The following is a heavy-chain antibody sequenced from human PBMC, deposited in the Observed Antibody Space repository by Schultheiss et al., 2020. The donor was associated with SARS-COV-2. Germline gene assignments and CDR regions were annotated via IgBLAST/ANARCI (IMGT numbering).Heavy chain of an antibody. CDR3: ATSSLY. Sequence: GGSLRLSCAASGFTFSDYYMNWMRQAPGKGLEWVSYIDNSGDFAIYADSVKGRFTISRDNAKKSMYLQMNSLRAEDTAVYYCATSSLYWGQGTLVTVSS. CDR1: GFTFSDYY. J-gene: IGHJ4*02. CDR2: IDNSGDFA. D-gene: IGHD3-16*02. V-gene: IGHV3-11*03.